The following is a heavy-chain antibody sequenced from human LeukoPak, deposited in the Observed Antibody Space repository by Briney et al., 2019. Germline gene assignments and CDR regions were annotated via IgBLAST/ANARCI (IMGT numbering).Heavy chain of an antibody. CDR3: AREAVAGTYFDY. CDR1: GGSISSHY. D-gene: IGHD6-19*01. CDR2: IYYSGST. V-gene: IGHV4-59*11. J-gene: IGHJ4*02. Sequence: PSETLSLTCTVSGGSISSHYWSWIRQPPGKGLEWIGYIYYSGSTNYNPSLKSRVTISVDTSKNQFSLKPSSVTAADTAVYYCAREAVAGTYFDYWGQGTLVTVSS.